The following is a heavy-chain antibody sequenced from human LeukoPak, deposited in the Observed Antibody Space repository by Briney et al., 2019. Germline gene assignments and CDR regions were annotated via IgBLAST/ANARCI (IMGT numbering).Heavy chain of an antibody. CDR3: ARGPLRLDY. J-gene: IGHJ4*02. Sequence: SETLSLTCAVYGGSFSGYYWSWIRQPPGKGLEWIGEINHSGSTNYNPSLKSRVTISVDTSKDQFSLKLSSVTAADTAVYYCARGPLRLDYWGQGTLVTVSS. V-gene: IGHV4-34*01. CDR1: GGSFSGYY. CDR2: INHSGST.